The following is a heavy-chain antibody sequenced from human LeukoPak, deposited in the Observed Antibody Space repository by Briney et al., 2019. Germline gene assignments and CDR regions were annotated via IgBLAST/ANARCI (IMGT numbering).Heavy chain of an antibody. CDR1: GFTFSSYA. CDR2: ISGSGGST. V-gene: IGHV3-23*01. Sequence: GGSLRLSCAASGFTFSSYAMSWVRQAPGKGLEWVSAISGSGGSTYYADSVKGRFTISRDNSKNTLYLQMNSLRAEDTAVYYCAKDYYDSSGYYYSVYYFDYWGQGTLVTVSS. J-gene: IGHJ4*02. D-gene: IGHD3-22*01. CDR3: AKDYYDSSGYYYSVYYFDY.